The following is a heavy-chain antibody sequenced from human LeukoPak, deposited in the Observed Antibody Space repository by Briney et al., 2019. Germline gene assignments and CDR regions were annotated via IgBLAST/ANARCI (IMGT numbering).Heavy chain of an antibody. CDR3: ARGSRYGGKVLRYYYYYMDV. CDR2: MNPNSGNT. V-gene: IGHV1-8*01. D-gene: IGHD4-23*01. J-gene: IGHJ6*03. Sequence: WASVKVSCKASGYTFTSYDINWVRQATGQGLEWMGWMNPNSGNTGYAQKFQGRVTMTRNTSISTAYMELSSLRSEDTAVYYCARGSRYGGKVLRYYYYYMDVWGKGTTVTVSS. CDR1: GYTFTSYD.